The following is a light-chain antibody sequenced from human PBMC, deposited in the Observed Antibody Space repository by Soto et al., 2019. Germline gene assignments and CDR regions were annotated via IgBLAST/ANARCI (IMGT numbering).Light chain of an antibody. J-gene: IGKJ1*01. CDR3: QQYNSYPWT. CDR1: QSISNW. V-gene: IGKV1-5*03. CDR2: KAS. Sequence: DIQMTQSPSTLSASVGDRVTITCRASQSISNWLAWYQQKPGKAPKLLIYKASSLESGVPSRFSGSGSGTEFTLTISSLQPDDFATCYCQQYNSYPWTFGQGTKVEIK.